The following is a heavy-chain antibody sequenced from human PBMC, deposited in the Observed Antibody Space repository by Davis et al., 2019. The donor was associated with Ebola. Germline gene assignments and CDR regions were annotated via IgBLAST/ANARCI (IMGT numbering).Heavy chain of an antibody. CDR3: AGHYDSSGYLSPYYFDY. Sequence: ASVKVSCKASGYTFTSYGISWVRQAPGPGLEWMGWISAYNGNTNYAQKLQGRVTMTTDTSTSTAYMELRSLRSDDTAVYYCAGHYDSSGYLSPYYFDYWGQGTLVTVSS. V-gene: IGHV1-18*04. D-gene: IGHD3-22*01. J-gene: IGHJ4*02. CDR2: ISAYNGNT. CDR1: GYTFTSYG.